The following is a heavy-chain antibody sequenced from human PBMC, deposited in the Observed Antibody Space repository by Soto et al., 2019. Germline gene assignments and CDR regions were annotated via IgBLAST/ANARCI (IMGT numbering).Heavy chain of an antibody. J-gene: IGHJ5*02. V-gene: IGHV4-4*07. CDR3: VRDGTKTLRDWFDH. CDR2: IYATGTT. Sequence: XETLSLTCTVSGASISGFYWSWIRKSAGNGLEWIGRIYATGTTDYNPSLKSRVMMSVDTSKKQFSLKLRSVTAADTAVYYCVRDGTKTLRDWFDHWGQGVSVTVSS. D-gene: IGHD1-1*01. CDR1: GASISGFY.